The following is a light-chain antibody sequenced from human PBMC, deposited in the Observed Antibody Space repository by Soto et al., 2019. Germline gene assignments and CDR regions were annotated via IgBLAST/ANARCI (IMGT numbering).Light chain of an antibody. CDR1: QNAHTS. Sequence: ENVLTQFPVTLSLSPGERATLSCRASQNAHTSLAWYRQKPGQAPRLLIYDAFKRAAGIPARFSGSGSGTDFTLTISSLKSEDSAVYYCQQYSNWHTFTFGQGTRLEIK. CDR2: DAF. V-gene: IGKV3-11*01. CDR3: QQYSNWHTFT. J-gene: IGKJ5*01.